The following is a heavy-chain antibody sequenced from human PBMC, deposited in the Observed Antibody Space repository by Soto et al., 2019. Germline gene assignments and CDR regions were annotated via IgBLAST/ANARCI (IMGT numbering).Heavy chain of an antibody. CDR1: GFTFSSYA. CDR2: ISYDGSNK. Sequence: QVQLVESGGGVVQPGRSLRLSCAASGFTFSSYAMHWVRQAPGKGLEWVAVISYDGSNKYYADSVKGRFTISRDNSKNTLYLQMNSLRAEDTAVYYCARDSGDGDGYNSWNFAFDIWGQGTMVTVSS. J-gene: IGHJ3*02. D-gene: IGHD5-12*01. CDR3: ARDSGDGDGYNSWNFAFDI. V-gene: IGHV3-30-3*01.